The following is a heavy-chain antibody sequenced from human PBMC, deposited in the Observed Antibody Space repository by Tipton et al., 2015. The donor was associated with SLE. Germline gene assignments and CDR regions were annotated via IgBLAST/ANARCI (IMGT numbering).Heavy chain of an antibody. J-gene: IGHJ4*02. V-gene: IGHV4-31*03. CDR1: GGSISSGGYY. CDR3: AGSGYRYGAPKDY. Sequence: TLSLTCTVSGGSISSGGYYWSWIRQHPGKGLEWIGYIYYSGSTYYNPSLKSRVTISGDTSKNQFSLKLSSVTAADTAVYYCAGSGYRYGAPKDYWGQGTLVTVSS. D-gene: IGHD5-18*01. CDR2: IYYSGST.